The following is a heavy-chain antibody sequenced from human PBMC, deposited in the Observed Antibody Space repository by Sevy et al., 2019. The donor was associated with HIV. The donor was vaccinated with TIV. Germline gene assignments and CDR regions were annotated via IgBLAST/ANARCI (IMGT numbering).Heavy chain of an antibody. V-gene: IGHV4-59*08. Sequence: QSQTLSLTCTVSGRSITSLYWNWIRQPPGKGLEWIANIYYNGHINYNPSLKSRVTLSLDTSKNQFSLRLSSVTAADTAMYYCAGENAWGRGYSWGQGTLVTVSS. CDR2: IYYNGHI. CDR1: GRSITSLY. J-gene: IGHJ4*02. CDR3: AGENAWGRGYS. D-gene: IGHD1-26*01.